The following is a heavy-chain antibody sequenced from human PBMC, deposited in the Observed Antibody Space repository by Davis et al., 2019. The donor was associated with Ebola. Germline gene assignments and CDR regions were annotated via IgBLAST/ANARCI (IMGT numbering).Heavy chain of an antibody. CDR2: VGLSADT. V-gene: IGHV3-23*01. J-gene: IGHJ3*02. D-gene: IGHD4-17*01. CDR3: AKDNYAVTIMVGAFDI. Sequence: PGGSLRLSCAASGFVFSSYVMSWVRRAPGKGLAWVSTVGLSADTYYADSVKGRLSVSRDNSKNTVYLQMHSLRVEDTAIYYCAKDNYAVTIMVGAFDIWGQGTVVTVSS. CDR1: GFVFSSYV.